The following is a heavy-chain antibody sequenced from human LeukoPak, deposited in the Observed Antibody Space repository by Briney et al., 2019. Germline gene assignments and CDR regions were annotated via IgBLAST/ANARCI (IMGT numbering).Heavy chain of an antibody. CDR3: ARDTYDSNGYSYGIY. CDR2: IWYDGSKK. CDR1: GFTFSIYG. V-gene: IGHV3-33*01. D-gene: IGHD3-22*01. J-gene: IGHJ4*02. Sequence: GRSLRLSCAASGFTFSIYGMHWVRQAPGKGLEWVAVIWYDGSKKYYGDSVKGRFTISRDNSKNTLYLQMNSLRAEDTAVYYCARDTYDSNGYSYGIYWGQGALATVSS.